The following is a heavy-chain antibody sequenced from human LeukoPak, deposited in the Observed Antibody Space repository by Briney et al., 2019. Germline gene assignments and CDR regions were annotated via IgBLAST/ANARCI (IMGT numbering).Heavy chain of an antibody. J-gene: IGHJ3*02. V-gene: IGHV3-66*01. CDR2: IYSGGST. CDR3: ARGVRRRPDAFDI. Sequence: GGPLRLSCAASGFTVSSNYMSWVRQAPGKGLEWVSVIYSGGSTYYADSVEGRFTISRDNSKNTLYLQMNSLRAEDTAVYYCARGVRRRPDAFDIWGQGTMVTVSS. D-gene: IGHD6-25*01. CDR1: GFTVSSNY.